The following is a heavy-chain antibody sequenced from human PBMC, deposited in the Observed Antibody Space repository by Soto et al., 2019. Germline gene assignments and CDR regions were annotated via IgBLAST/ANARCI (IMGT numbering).Heavy chain of an antibody. Sequence: QVQLVQSGGEVKKPGASVKVSCKASGYTFTIYGINWVRQAPGQGLEWMGWISPDNGNTNYAPQLQGRGTMTTVTSTSTAYRELRSLRSDDTAVYYCARALGYSGYAGMDVWGQGTTVTVSS. CDR1: GYTFTIYG. V-gene: IGHV1-18*01. CDR3: ARALGYSGYAGMDV. J-gene: IGHJ6*02. CDR2: ISPDNGNT. D-gene: IGHD5-12*01.